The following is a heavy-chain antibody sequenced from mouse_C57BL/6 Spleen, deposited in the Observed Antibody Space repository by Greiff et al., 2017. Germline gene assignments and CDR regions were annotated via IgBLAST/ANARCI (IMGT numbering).Heavy chain of an antibody. Sequence: VQLQQSGPELVKPGASVKIPCKASGYTFTDYNMDWVKQSHGKSLEWIGDINPNNGGTICNQKFKGKATLTVAKSSSTAYMELRSLTSEDTAVYYCARRGTVVATDYFDYWGQGTTLTVSS. CDR3: ARRGTVVATDYFDY. CDR2: INPNNGGT. D-gene: IGHD1-1*01. V-gene: IGHV1-18*01. J-gene: IGHJ2*01. CDR1: GYTFTDYN.